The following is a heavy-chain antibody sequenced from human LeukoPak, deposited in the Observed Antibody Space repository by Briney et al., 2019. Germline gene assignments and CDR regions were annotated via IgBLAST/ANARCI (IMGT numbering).Heavy chain of an antibody. CDR3: ARDRVGSGWYTGYFQH. D-gene: IGHD6-19*01. CDR2: IYYSGST. V-gene: IGHV4-59*01. CDR1: GGSISSYY. J-gene: IGHJ1*01. Sequence: SETLSLTCTVSGGSISSYYWSWLQQPPGKGLEWIGYIYYSGSTNYNPSLKSRVTISVDTSKNQFSLKLSSVTAADTAVYYCARDRVGSGWYTGYFQHWGQGTLVTVSS.